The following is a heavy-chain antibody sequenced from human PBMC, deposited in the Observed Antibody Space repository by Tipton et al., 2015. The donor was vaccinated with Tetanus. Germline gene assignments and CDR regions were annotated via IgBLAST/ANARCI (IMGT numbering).Heavy chain of an antibody. V-gene: IGHV4-61*08. CDR2: IYYSGST. D-gene: IGHD1-14*01. CDR3: ARGTGDY. CDR1: GGSVSGGDYH. Sequence: TLSLTCTVSGGSVSGGDYHWSWIRQPPGKGLEWIGYIYYSGSTNYNPSPKSRVTISVDTSKNQFSLKLSSVTAADTAVYYCARGTGDYWGQGTLVTVSS. J-gene: IGHJ4*02.